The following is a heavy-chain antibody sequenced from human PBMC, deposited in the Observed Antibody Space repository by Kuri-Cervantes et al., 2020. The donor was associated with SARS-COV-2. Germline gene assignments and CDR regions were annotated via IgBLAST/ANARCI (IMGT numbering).Heavy chain of an antibody. CDR2: IYYSGGT. CDR3: ARDPRHYCSSTSCYSYYGMDV. Sequence: SETLSLTCTVSGGSISSYYWSWIRQPPGKGLEWIGYIYYSGGTNYNPSLKSRVTISVDTSKNQFSLKLSSVTAADTAVYYCARDPRHYCSSTSCYSYYGMDVWGQGTTVTVSS. V-gene: IGHV4-59*01. CDR1: GGSISSYY. D-gene: IGHD2-2*02. J-gene: IGHJ6*02.